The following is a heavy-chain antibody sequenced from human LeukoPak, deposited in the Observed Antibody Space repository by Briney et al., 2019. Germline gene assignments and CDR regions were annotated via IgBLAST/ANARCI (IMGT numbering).Heavy chain of an antibody. CDR1: GFTFINYA. J-gene: IGHJ6*03. V-gene: IGHV3-23*01. CDR2: ISGSGGST. Sequence: PGGSLRLSCAASGFTFINYAMNWVRQAPGKGLEWVSAISGSGGSTYYADSVKGRFTISRDNAKNPLYLQMNSLRAEDTAVYYCARDAFSYYYYYMDVWGKGTTVTVSS. CDR3: ARDAFSYYYYYMDV.